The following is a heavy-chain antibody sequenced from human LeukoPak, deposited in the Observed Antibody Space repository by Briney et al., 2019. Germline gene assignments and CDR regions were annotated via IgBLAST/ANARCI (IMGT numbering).Heavy chain of an antibody. CDR3: ARDSSGPFDY. CDR2: IRSTSTYI. Sequence: GGSLRLSSVASAFTFSSFSMNWVRQAPGKGLEWLSPIRSTSTYIYYPDSLNGRFTISRDNAKNSLYLQMNVLRAEDTPVYYCARDSSGPFDYWGQGTLVTVPS. CDR1: AFTFSSFS. D-gene: IGHD6-25*01. V-gene: IGHV3-21*01. J-gene: IGHJ4*02.